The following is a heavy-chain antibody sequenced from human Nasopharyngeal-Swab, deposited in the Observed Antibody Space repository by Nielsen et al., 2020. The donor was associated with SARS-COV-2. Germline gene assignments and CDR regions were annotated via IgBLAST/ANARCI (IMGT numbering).Heavy chain of an antibody. V-gene: IGHV4-61*01. D-gene: IGHD5-18*01. J-gene: IGHJ5*02. CDR1: GGSVSSGRYY. CDR2: IYYSGST. Sequence: SETLSLTCTVSGGSVSSGRYYWSWIRQPPGKGLEWIGYIYYSGSTNYNPSLKSRVTISVDTSKNQFSLKLSSVTAADTAVYYCARDPGYSYFNWFDPWGQGTLVTVSS. CDR3: ARDPGYSYFNWFDP.